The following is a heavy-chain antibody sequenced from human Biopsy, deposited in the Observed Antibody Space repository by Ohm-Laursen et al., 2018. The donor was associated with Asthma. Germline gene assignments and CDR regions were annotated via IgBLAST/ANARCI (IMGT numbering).Heavy chain of an antibody. D-gene: IGHD1-26*01. CDR3: AKDVFPGWELRRGPDY. V-gene: IGHV3-30*18. CDR1: GFTFSNYG. J-gene: IGHJ4*02. CDR2: ISFDGSNK. Sequence: SLRLSCAASGFTFSNYGMHWVRQAPGKGLDWVAVISFDGSNKNYTDSVKGRFTISRDNSRNTLFLQMNSLRAEDTAVYYCAKDVFPGWELRRGPDYWGQGTLVTVSS.